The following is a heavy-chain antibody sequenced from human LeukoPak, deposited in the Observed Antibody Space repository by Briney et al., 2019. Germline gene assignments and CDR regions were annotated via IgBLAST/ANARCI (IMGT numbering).Heavy chain of an antibody. J-gene: IGHJ3*01. D-gene: IGHD3-16*01. Sequence: SETLSLTCSVSGVLLSSGYYWGWLRQPPGEGLEWIGHNYYTGSTYYNPSLKSRLTMSVDMSKNQFSLILSSVTAADTALYYCSNTAGYGFDVWGQGTMVTVSS. CDR1: GVLLSSGYY. V-gene: IGHV4-30-4*08. CDR2: NYYTGST. CDR3: SNTAGYGFDV.